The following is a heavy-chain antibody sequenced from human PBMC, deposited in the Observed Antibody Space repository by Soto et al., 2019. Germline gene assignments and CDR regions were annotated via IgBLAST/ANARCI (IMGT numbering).Heavy chain of an antibody. V-gene: IGHV4-31*03. CDR3: ARVVFRELNWFDP. J-gene: IGHJ5*02. D-gene: IGHD2-21*01. CDR2: IYYSGST. CDR1: GGSISSGGYY. Sequence: PSETLSLACTVSGGSISSGGYYWSWIRQHPGKGLEWIGYIYYSGSTYYNPSLKSRVTISVDTSKNQFSLKLSSVTAADTAVYYCARVVFRELNWFDPWGQGTLVTVSS.